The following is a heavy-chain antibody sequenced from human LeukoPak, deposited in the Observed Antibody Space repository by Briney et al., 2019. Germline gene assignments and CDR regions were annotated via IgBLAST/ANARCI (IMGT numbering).Heavy chain of an antibody. D-gene: IGHD2-21*02. J-gene: IGHJ4*02. CDR3: ARGAYCSGDCYYANEY. CDR2: IKQDGSEK. Sequence: GGSLRLSCAASGFTFSSYWMSWVRQAPGKGLEWVANIKQDGSEKYYVDSVKGRFTISRDNAKNSLYLQMNSLRAEDTAVYHCARGAYCSGDCYYANEYWGQGTLVTVSS. V-gene: IGHV3-7*01. CDR1: GFTFSSYW.